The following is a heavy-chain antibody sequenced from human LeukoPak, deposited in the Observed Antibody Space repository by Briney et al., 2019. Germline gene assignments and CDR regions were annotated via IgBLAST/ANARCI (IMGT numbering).Heavy chain of an antibody. Sequence: GGSLRLSCAASGFTFSSYGMHWVRQAPGKGLEWVAFIRYDGSNKYYADSVKGRFTISRDNSKNTLYLQMNSLRAEDTAVYYCAKNYYGSGSYYYYYYYYMDVWGKGTTVTISS. V-gene: IGHV3-30*02. J-gene: IGHJ6*03. CDR1: GFTFSSYG. D-gene: IGHD3-10*01. CDR2: IRYDGSNK. CDR3: AKNYYGSGSYYYYYYYYMDV.